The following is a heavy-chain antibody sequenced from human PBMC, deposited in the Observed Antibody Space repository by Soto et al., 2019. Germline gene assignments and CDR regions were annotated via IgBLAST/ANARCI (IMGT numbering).Heavy chain of an antibody. Sequence: SETLSLTCTVSGGSISRCYWSWIRQPPGKGLEWIGYIYYSGSTNYNPSLKSRVTISVDTSKNQFSLKLSSVTAADTAVYYCARRYGDYFDFWGQGTLVTVS. CDR1: GGSISRCY. D-gene: IGHD4-17*01. J-gene: IGHJ4*02. CDR2: IYYSGST. CDR3: ARRYGDYFDF. V-gene: IGHV4-59*08.